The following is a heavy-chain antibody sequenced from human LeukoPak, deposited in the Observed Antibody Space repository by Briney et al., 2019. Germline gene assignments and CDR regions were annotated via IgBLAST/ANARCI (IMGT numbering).Heavy chain of an antibody. J-gene: IGHJ3*02. D-gene: IGHD3-22*01. Sequence: GGSLRLSCAASGFTFSSYGMHWVRQAPGKGLEWVAVISYDGSNKYYADSVKGRFTISRDNSKNTLYLQMNSLRAEDTAVYYCARDISGGFITMIVVAPTYAFDIWGQGTMVTVSS. V-gene: IGHV3-30*03. CDR2: ISYDGSNK. CDR3: ARDISGGFITMIVVAPTYAFDI. CDR1: GFTFSSYG.